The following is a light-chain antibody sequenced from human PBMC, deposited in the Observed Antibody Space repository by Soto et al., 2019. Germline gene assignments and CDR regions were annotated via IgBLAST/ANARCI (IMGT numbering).Light chain of an antibody. V-gene: IGKV3-20*01. J-gene: IGKJ1*01. CDR3: QQYGCSPSV. CDR1: QSVSSSY. Sequence: EIVLTQSPGTLSLSPGERATLSCRASQSVSSSYLAWYQQKPGQAPRLLIYGASSRATGIPDRFSGSGSGTDCTLTISRLQPNHFAVSSCQQYGCSPSVFGQGTKVEIK. CDR2: GAS.